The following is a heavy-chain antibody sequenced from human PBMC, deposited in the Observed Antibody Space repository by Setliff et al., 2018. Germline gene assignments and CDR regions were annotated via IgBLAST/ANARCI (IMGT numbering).Heavy chain of an antibody. J-gene: IGHJ4*01. D-gene: IGHD3-22*01. Sequence: ASVKVSCKASGHTFTSYFMQWVRQAPGQGLEWMGMINPSGGYTIYAQKFQGRVTMTRDTPISTVYMELSLLTSDDTAVYFCARRDGRSGYLGFDLWGHGSLVTVSS. CDR1: GHTFTSYF. CDR3: ARRDGRSGYLGFDL. V-gene: IGHV1-46*01. CDR2: INPSGGYT.